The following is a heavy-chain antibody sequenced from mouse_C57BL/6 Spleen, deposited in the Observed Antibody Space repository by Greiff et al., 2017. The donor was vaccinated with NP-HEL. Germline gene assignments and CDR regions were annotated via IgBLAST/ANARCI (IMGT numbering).Heavy chain of an antibody. D-gene: IGHD1-1*01. V-gene: IGHV1-52*01. J-gene: IGHJ2*01. CDR3: ARSPFTTVVEDY. CDR1: GYTFTSYW. Sequence: QVQLQQPGAELVRPGSSVKLSCKASGYTFTSYWMHWVKQRPIQGLEWIGNIDPSDSETHYNQKFKDKATLTVDKSSSTAYMQLSSLTSEDSAVYYCARSPFTTVVEDYWGQGTTLTVSS. CDR2: IDPSDSET.